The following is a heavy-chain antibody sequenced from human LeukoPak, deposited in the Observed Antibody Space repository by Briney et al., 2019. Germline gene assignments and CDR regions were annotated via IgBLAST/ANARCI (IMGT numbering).Heavy chain of an antibody. CDR3: ARDQDFDY. CDR2: INQDGSEK. J-gene: IGHJ4*02. CDR1: GFTFSRYW. V-gene: IGHV3-7*01. Sequence: GGSLRLSCAASGFTFSRYWMSWVRQAPGKGLEWVANINQDGSEKYYVDSVKGRFTISRDNAKNSLYLQMNSLRAEDMAVYYCARDQDFDYWGQGTLDTVSS.